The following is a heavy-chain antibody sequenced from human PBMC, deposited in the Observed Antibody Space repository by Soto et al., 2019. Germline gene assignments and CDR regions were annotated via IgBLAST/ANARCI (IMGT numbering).Heavy chain of an antibody. CDR3: ASSCIAARQYYYYYGMDV. CDR1: GDSVSSNSAA. V-gene: IGHV6-1*01. CDR2: TYYRSKWYN. Sequence: SQTLSLTCAISGDSVSSNSAAWNWIRQSPSRGLEWLGRTYYRSKWYNDYAVSVKSRITINPDTSKNQFSLQLNSVTPEDTAVYYCASSCIAARQYYYYYGMDVWGQGTTVTVSS. D-gene: IGHD6-6*01. J-gene: IGHJ6*02.